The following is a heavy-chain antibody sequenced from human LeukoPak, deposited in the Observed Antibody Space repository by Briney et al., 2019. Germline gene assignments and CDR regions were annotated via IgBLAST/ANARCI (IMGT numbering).Heavy chain of an antibody. V-gene: IGHV1-2*02. J-gene: IGHJ6*03. Sequence: ASVKVSCKTSGYTFTGYDMHWVRQAPGQGLEWMGWINPNSGGTNYAQKFQGRVTMTRDTSISTAYMDLSRLRSDDTAVCYCARVPGYSYDYYYMDVWGKGTTVTVSS. CDR3: ARVPGYSYDYYYMDV. CDR1: GYTFTGYD. D-gene: IGHD5-18*01. CDR2: INPNSGGT.